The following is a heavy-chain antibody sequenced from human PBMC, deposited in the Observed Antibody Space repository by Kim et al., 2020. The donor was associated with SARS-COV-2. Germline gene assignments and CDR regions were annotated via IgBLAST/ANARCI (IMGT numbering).Heavy chain of an antibody. D-gene: IGHD4-17*01. CDR3: ARGLDGDYVINY. Sequence: YYSNSVKGRFTIFRDNSKNTLYLRMGSLRAEDVAVYYCARGLDGDYVINYWGPGTLVTVSS. J-gene: IGHJ4*02. V-gene: IGHV3-64*01.